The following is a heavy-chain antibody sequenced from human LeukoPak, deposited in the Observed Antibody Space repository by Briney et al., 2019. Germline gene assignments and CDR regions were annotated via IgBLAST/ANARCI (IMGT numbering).Heavy chain of an antibody. V-gene: IGHV1-8*02. D-gene: IGHD3-22*01. J-gene: IGHJ3*02. CDR3: ARYSPYYKADI. CDR2: INPNSGNT. Sequence: ASVKVSCKASGYTFTGYYMHWVRQAPGQGLEWMGWINPNSGNTGYAQKFQGRVTMTRNTSISTAYMELSSLRSEDTAVYYCARYSPYYKADIWGQGTMVTVSS. CDR1: GYTFTGYY.